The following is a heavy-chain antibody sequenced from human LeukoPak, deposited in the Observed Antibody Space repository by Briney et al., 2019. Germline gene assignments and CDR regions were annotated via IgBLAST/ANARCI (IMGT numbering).Heavy chain of an antibody. CDR1: GFTLSSYW. D-gene: IGHD2-2*01. Sequence: GGSLRLSCAASGFTLSSYWMSWVRQAPGKGLEWVANIKQDGSEKYYVDSVKGRFTISRDNAKNSLYLQMNSLRAEDTAVYYCAREAPIVVVPAAGTYYGMDVWGQGTTVTVSS. J-gene: IGHJ6*02. CDR2: IKQDGSEK. CDR3: AREAPIVVVPAAGTYYGMDV. V-gene: IGHV3-7*01.